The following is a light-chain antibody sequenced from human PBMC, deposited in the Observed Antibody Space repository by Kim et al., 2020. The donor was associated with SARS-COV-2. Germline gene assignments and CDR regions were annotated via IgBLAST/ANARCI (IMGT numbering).Light chain of an antibody. Sequence: SYELTQPPSVSVSPGQTASITCSGDKLGDKYACWYQQKPGQSPVLVIYQDSKRPSGIPERFSGSNSGNTATLTISGTHAMDEADYYCQAWDSSTLLFGGG. CDR3: QAWDSSTLL. CDR2: QDS. CDR1: KLGDKY. J-gene: IGLJ2*01. V-gene: IGLV3-1*01.